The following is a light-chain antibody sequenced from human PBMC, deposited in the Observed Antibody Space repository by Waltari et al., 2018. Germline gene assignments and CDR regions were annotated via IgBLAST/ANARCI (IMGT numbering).Light chain of an antibody. V-gene: IGKV3-11*01. J-gene: IGKJ4*01. CDR2: DAA. CDR3: QQGYNWLALT. Sequence: EIVLTQSPATLSLSPGERATLSCRASQNISSFLAWYQQKHGQSPRLLIYDAANRATGIPDRFRGSGSGTDFTLTISSLEPEDFAVYFCQQGYNWLALTVGGGTTVEIK. CDR1: QNISSF.